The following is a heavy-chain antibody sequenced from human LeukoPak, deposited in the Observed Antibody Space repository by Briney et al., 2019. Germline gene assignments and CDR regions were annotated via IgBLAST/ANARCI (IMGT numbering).Heavy chain of an antibody. CDR2: IYYSGST. J-gene: IGHJ4*02. D-gene: IGHD3-10*01. CDR1: GGSISSYY. Sequence: PSETLSLTCTVSGGSISSYYWSWIRQPPGKGLEWIGYIYYSGSTNYNPSLKSRVTISVDTSKNQFSLKLSSVTAADTAVYYCARGARGITDYWGQGTLVTVSS. CDR3: ARGARGITDY. V-gene: IGHV4-59*01.